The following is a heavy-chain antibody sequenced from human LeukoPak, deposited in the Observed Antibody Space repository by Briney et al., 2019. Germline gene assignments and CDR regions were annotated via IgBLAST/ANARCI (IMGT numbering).Heavy chain of an antibody. CDR3: ARHTTHGDYNPNDY. V-gene: IGHV4-61*02. J-gene: IGHJ4*02. D-gene: IGHD3-16*01. CDR1: GGSISRGSYF. CDR2: FYTSATP. Sequence: SETLSLTCTVSGGSISRGSYFWNWIRQPAGKGLEWIGRFYTSATPKHNPSLKSRVTISVDTSRNQFSLKLSSVTAADTAVYYCARHTTHGDYNPNDYWGQGTLVTVSS.